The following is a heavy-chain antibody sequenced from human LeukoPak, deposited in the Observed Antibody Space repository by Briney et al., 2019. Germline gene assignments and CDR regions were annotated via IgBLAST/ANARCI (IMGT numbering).Heavy chain of an antibody. CDR3: ARLARYCSSTSCYRDWFDP. J-gene: IGHJ5*02. V-gene: IGHV5-51*01. CDR2: IYPGDSDT. D-gene: IGHD2-2*01. Sequence: PGESLKISCKGSGYSFTSYWIAWVRQMPGKGLEGMGIIYPGDSDTRYSPSFQGQVTISADKSISTAYLQWSSLKASDTAMYYCARLARYCSSTSCYRDWFDPWGQGTLVTVSS. CDR1: GYSFTSYW.